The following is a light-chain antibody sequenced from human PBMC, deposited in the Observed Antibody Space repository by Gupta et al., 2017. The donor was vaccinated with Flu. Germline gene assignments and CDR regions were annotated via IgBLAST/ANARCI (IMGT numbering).Light chain of an antibody. Sequence: DIQMTQSPSTLSASVGGRVTITCRASQSISSWLAWYQLKPGKAPKLLIYMSSRLHSGVPSRFSGSGSGTEFTLSVSSLQPEDFATYFCQQYSSYPITFGQGTRLE. CDR3: QQYSSYPIT. V-gene: IGKV1-5*03. CDR2: MSS. J-gene: IGKJ5*01. CDR1: QSISSW.